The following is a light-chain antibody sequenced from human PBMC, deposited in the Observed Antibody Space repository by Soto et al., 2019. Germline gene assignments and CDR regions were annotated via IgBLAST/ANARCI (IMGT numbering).Light chain of an antibody. J-gene: IGKJ1*01. CDR1: QSVSSN. Sequence: EIVMTQSPATLSVSPGERATLSCRASQSVSSNLAWYQQKPGQAPRLLIYGASTRATGIPARFSGSGSETEFTLTISSLQSEDFAVYYCQQFYNWPRTFGQGTKVDIK. V-gene: IGKV3-15*01. CDR3: QQFYNWPRT. CDR2: GAS.